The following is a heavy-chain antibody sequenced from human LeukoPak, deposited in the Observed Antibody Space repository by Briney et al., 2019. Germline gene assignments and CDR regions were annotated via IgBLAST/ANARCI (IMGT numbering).Heavy chain of an antibody. CDR1: GGSFSGYY. D-gene: IGHD3-22*01. CDR3: AEGPYYYDSSGSFDY. J-gene: IGHJ4*02. Sequence: PSETLSLTCAVYGGSFSGYYWSWIRQPPGKGLEWIGEINHSGSTNYNPSLKSRVTISVDTSKNQFSLKLSSVTAADTAVYYCAEGPYYYDSSGSFDYWGQGTLVTVSS. CDR2: INHSGST. V-gene: IGHV4-34*01.